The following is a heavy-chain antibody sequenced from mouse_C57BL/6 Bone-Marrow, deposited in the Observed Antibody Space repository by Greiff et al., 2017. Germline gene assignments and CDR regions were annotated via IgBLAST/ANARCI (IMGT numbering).Heavy chain of an antibody. V-gene: IGHV14-4*01. CDR1: GFNIKDDY. CDR3: TGYPFAY. Sequence: EVQLQESGAELVRPGASVKLSCTASGFNIKDDYMHWVKQRPEQGLEWIGWIDPENGDTEYASKFQGKATITADTSSNTAYLQLSSLTSEDTAVYYCTGYPFAYWGQGTLVTVSA. J-gene: IGHJ3*01. CDR2: IDPENGDT. D-gene: IGHD1-2*01.